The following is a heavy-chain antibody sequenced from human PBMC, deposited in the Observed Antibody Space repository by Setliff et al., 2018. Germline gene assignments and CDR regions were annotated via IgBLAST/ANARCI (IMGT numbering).Heavy chain of an antibody. CDR1: GYTFTDYA. CDR2: INPGNGNT. V-gene: IGHV1-3*01. Sequence: ASVKVSCKASGYTFTDYAMHWVRQAPGQRLEWMGWINPGNGNTKYSQKFQGRVTMTRGTSTSTVYMELSSLRTEDTAVYYCARGYYDSYARYYVVGDYWGQGTPVTVSS. D-gene: IGHD3-22*01. CDR3: ARGYYDSYARYYVVGDY. J-gene: IGHJ4*02.